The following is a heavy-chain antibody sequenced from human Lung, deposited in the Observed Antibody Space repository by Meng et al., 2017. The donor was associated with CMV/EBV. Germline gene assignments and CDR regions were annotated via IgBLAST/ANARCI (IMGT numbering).Heavy chain of an antibody. J-gene: IGHJ5*02. CDR2: IYYSGTT. D-gene: IGHD3-9*01. Sequence: SETLSLTCTVSRGSTSGDDYYWSWIRQPPGKGLEWIGYIYYSGTTYYNLSPKTRVTISIDTSKNQFSLNLSSVTAADTAVYYCARGYFRLGISLRGGWFGPWGQGTLVTVSS. CDR1: RGSTSGDDYY. CDR3: ARGYFRLGISLRGGWFGP. V-gene: IGHV4-30-4*08.